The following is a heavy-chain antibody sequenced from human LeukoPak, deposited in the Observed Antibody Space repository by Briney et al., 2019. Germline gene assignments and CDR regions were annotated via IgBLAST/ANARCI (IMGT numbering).Heavy chain of an antibody. V-gene: IGHV3-11*01. Sequence: GGSLRLSCAASGFTFSDYYMSWIRQAPGKGLEWVSYISSSGSTIYYADSVKGRFTISRDNAKNSLYLQMNSLRAEDTAVYYCARDFRAKYCSSTSCATYYYYGMDVWGQGTTVTVSS. CDR2: ISSSGSTI. D-gene: IGHD2-2*01. CDR3: ARDFRAKYCSSTSCATYYYYGMDV. CDR1: GFTFSDYY. J-gene: IGHJ6*02.